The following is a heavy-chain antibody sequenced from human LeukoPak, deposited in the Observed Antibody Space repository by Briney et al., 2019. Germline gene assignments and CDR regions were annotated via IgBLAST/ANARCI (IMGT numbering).Heavy chain of an antibody. D-gene: IGHD6-19*01. CDR1: GYTFTSYY. CDR3: ARGGDSSGWYQWGDDY. CDR2: INPSGGST. Sequence: GASVKVSSKASGYTFTSYYMHWVRQAPGQGLEWMGIINPSGGSTSYAQKFQGRVTMSRDTSTSTVYMELSSLRSEDTAVYYCARGGDSSGWYQWGDDYWGQGTLVTVSS. J-gene: IGHJ4*02. V-gene: IGHV1-46*01.